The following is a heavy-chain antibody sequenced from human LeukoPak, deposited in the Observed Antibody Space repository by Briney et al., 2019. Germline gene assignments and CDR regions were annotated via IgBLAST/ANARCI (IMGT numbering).Heavy chain of an antibody. CDR2: IKGDGIST. V-gene: IGHV3-74*01. J-gene: IGHJ4*02. CDR1: GFTFEDYA. CDR3: AKDHYWSIDY. D-gene: IGHD3-3*01. Sequence: GGSLRLSCAASGFTFEDYAMHWVRQAPGQGLVWVSRIKGDGISTNYADSVKGRFTISRDIAKNTLYLQMNSLRAEDTGVYYCAKDHYWSIDYWGRGTLVTVSS.